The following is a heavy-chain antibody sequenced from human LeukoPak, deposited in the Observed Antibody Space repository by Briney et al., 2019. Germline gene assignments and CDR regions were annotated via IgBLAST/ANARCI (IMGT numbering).Heavy chain of an antibody. Sequence: GGSLRLSCAASGFTFSDHYMSWIRQAPGKGLEWVSYISSSGSTIYYADSVKGRFTISRDNAKNSLYLQMNSLRAEDTAVYYCARRSSSSWTRGENFDYWGQGTLVTVSS. D-gene: IGHD6-13*01. CDR3: ARRSSSSWTRGENFDY. CDR1: GFTFSDHY. V-gene: IGHV3-11*04. J-gene: IGHJ4*02. CDR2: ISSSGSTI.